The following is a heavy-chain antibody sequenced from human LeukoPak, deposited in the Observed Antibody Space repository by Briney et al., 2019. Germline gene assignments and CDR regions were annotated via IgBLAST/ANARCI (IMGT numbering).Heavy chain of an antibody. V-gene: IGHV3-30*02. CDR2: IHYDGSNK. Sequence: PGGSLRLSCAASGFTFRSYGMHWVRQAPGKGLEWVAFIHYDGSNKYYAESVKGRFTISRDSSKSTVYLQMNSLRAEDTAIYYCARVDGSSLSRARFDYWGPGTLVTVSS. J-gene: IGHJ4*02. D-gene: IGHD6-6*01. CDR1: GFTFRSYG. CDR3: ARVDGSSLSRARFDY.